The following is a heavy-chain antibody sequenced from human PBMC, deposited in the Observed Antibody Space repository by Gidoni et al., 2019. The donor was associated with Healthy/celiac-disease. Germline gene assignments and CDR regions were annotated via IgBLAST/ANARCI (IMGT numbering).Heavy chain of an antibody. CDR1: GFTFSSYS. D-gene: IGHD2-15*01. J-gene: IGHJ4*02. Sequence: EVQLVESWGGLVHPGGSLRLPCASSGFTFSSYSMNLVRQAPGKGLEWVSYISSSSSTIYYADSVKGRFTISRDNAKNSLYLQMNSLRAEDTAVYYCARDDCSGGSCYPFFDYWGQGTLVTVSS. CDR3: ARDDCSGGSCYPFFDY. CDR2: ISSSSSTI. V-gene: IGHV3-48*01.